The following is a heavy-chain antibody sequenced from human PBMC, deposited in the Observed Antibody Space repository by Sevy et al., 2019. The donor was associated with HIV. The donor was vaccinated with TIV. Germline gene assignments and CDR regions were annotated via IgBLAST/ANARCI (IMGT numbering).Heavy chain of an antibody. CDR1: GGSIRPYY. D-gene: IGHD6-6*01. V-gene: IGHV4-59*08. CDR2: IYYSGST. CDR3: ARLRLDTAARPHYFDY. Sequence: SETLSLTCTVSGGSIRPYYWRWIRQPPGKGLEWIGYIYYSGSTNYNPSLKSRVTISVYMSKNQFSLKLSSVTAADTAVYYCARLRLDTAARPHYFDYWGQGTLVTVSS. J-gene: IGHJ4*02.